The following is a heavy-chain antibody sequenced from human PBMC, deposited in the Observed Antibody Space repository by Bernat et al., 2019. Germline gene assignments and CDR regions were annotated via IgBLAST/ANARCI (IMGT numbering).Heavy chain of an antibody. CDR2: ISGSGGST. D-gene: IGHD3-9*01. J-gene: IGHJ4*02. V-gene: IGHV3-23*01. CDR1: GFTFSSYA. Sequence: EVQLLESGGGLVQPGGSLRLSCAASGFTFSSYAMSWVRQAPGKGMEWVSAISGSGGSTYYADSVKGRFTISRDNSKNTLYLQMNSLRAEDTAVYYCAKDIRLSVWLFDYWGQGTLVTVSS. CDR3: AKDIRLSVWLFDY.